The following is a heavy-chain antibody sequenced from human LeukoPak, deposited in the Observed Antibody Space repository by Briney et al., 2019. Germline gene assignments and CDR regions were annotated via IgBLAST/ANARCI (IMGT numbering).Heavy chain of an antibody. CDR1: GFTFSNSA. V-gene: IGHV3-64*02. J-gene: IGHJ4*02. D-gene: IGHD6-19*01. Sequence: GGALRLSCAASGFTFSNSAMYWVRQAPGKGLEFVSVISTNGDRTYYADSVKGRFTISRDNSKNTLYLQMGSLRADDMAVYYCARGVAISSSGWYDTFDYWGQGALVTISS. CDR2: ISTNGDRT. CDR3: ARGVAISSSGWYDTFDY.